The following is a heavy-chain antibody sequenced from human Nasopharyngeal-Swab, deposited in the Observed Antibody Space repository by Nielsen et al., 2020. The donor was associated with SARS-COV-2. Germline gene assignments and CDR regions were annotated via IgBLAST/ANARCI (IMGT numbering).Heavy chain of an antibody. CDR1: GFTFSSYG. V-gene: IGHV3-23*01. Sequence: GGSLRLSCAASGFTFSSYGMHWVRQAPGKGLEWVSSISGGGDSTYSADSVKGRFTTSRDNSKSTLYLQMNSLRAEDSAVYYCVGGGITMVVVVENPRINFVGYWGQGTLVTVSS. D-gene: IGHD3-22*01. CDR2: ISGGGDST. J-gene: IGHJ4*02. CDR3: VGGGITMVVVVENPRINFVGY.